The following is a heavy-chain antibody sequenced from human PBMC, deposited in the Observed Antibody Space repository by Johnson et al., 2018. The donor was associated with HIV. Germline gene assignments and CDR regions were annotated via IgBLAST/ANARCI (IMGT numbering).Heavy chain of an antibody. CDR1: GFTFSTFG. D-gene: IGHD2-21*02. V-gene: IGHV3-30*02. CDR3: AKVYCGGDCSFGGAAFNI. CDR2: IRYDGSAT. Sequence: QVQLVESGGGVVQPGGSLRLSCSASGFTFSTFGMHWVRQAPGTGLEWVAFIRYDGSATYYGDSVKGRFTISHYTSKNTLYLQMNSLRAEDTAVYYCAKVYCGGDCSFGGAAFNIWGQGTMVTVSS. J-gene: IGHJ3*02.